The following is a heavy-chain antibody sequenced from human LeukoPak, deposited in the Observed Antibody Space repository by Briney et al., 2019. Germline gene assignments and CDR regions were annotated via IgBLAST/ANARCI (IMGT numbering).Heavy chain of an antibody. V-gene: IGHV1-69*04. J-gene: IGHJ5*02. CDR1: GGTFSSYA. Sequence: ASVKVSCKASGGTFSSYAISWVRQAPGQGLEWMGRIIPIPGIANYAQKFQGRVTITADKSTSTAYMELSSLRSEDTAVYYCARGILTGDNWFDPWGQGTLVTVSS. CDR3: ARGILTGDNWFDP. D-gene: IGHD3-9*01. CDR2: IIPIPGIA.